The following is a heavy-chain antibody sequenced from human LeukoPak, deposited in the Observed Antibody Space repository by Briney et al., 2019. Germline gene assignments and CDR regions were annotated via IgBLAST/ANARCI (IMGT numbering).Heavy chain of an antibody. CDR1: GFTGINDY. J-gene: IGHJ3*01. V-gene: IGHV3-66*01. CDR3: TRTDLWVS. D-gene: IGHD1-26*01. CDR2: IYSGGST. Sequence: GGSLRLSCVGSGFTGINDYFSWVRQAPGKGLEWVSVIYSGGSTYYADSVRDRFTISRDKSKNTLYLQMNSLTVEDTAMYYCTRTDLWVSWGQGTMVTVSS.